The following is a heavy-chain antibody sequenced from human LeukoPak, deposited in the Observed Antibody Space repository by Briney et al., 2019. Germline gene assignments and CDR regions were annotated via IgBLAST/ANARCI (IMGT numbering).Heavy chain of an antibody. V-gene: IGHV3-30*04. Sequence: GGSLRLSCVASGFTFSSFSMHWVRQAPGKGLEWVTFISYDGGQKFYADSVKGRFTISRDTSKNTLYLQMNSLRAEDTALYYCARGRYSGYDHFDYWGQGTLVTVSS. J-gene: IGHJ4*02. CDR2: ISYDGGQK. D-gene: IGHD5-12*01. CDR1: GFTFSSFS. CDR3: ARGRYSGYDHFDY.